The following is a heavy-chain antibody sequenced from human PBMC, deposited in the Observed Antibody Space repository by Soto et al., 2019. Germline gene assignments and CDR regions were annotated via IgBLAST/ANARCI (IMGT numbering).Heavy chain of an antibody. CDR2: IFPGDSET. D-gene: IGHD3-3*01. CDR1: GYTFTTYW. Sequence: GESLKISCKGSGYTFTTYWIGWVRQMPGKGLEWMGIIFPGDSETRYSPSFRGQVTMSADKSITTAYLQWSSLEASDTAIYYCARPLRFLADYYGMEVWGQGTMVTVSS. V-gene: IGHV5-51*01. J-gene: IGHJ6*02. CDR3: ARPLRFLADYYGMEV.